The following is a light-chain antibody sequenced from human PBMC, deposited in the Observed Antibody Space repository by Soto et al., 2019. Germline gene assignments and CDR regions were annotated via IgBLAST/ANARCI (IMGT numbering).Light chain of an antibody. Sequence: MLTQPHSVSESPGKTVTISCTRSSGSIASNYVQWYQQRPGSAPTTVIYEDNQRPSGVPDRFSGSIDSSSNSASLTISGLKTEDEADYYCQSYDSSNLVFGGGTKLTVL. CDR1: SGSIASNY. J-gene: IGLJ2*01. V-gene: IGLV6-57*04. CDR3: QSYDSSNLV. CDR2: EDN.